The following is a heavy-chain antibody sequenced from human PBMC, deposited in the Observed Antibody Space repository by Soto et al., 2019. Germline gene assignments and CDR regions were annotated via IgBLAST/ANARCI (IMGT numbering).Heavy chain of an antibody. V-gene: IGHV3-30-3*01. D-gene: IGHD2-21*02. CDR2: ISYDGSNK. CDR1: GFTFSSYA. J-gene: IGHJ4*02. CDR3: ARDFCGGDCYLLGGFYY. Sequence: QVQLVESGGGVVQPGRSLRLSCAASGFTFSSYAMHWVRQAPGKGLEWVAVISYDGSNKYYADSVKGRFTISRDNSKNRLYLQMNGLRAEDTAVYYCARDFCGGDCYLLGGFYYWGQGTLVTVSS.